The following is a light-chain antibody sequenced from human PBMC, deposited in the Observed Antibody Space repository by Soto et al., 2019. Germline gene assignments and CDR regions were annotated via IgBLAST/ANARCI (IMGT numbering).Light chain of an antibody. Sequence: QSALTQPASVSGSPGQSITISCTGTSSDVSASNYVSWYQQHPGKAPKLIIYDVTDRPSGVSNRFSGSKSGNTASLAISGLQAEDEADYFCSSYIAGYTLVLFGGGTKLTVL. J-gene: IGLJ2*01. CDR2: DVT. CDR3: SSYIAGYTLVL. CDR1: SSDVSASNY. V-gene: IGLV2-14*03.